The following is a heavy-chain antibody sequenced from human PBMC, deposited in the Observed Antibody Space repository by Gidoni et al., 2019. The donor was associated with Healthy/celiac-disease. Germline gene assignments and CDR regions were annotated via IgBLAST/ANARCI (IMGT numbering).Heavy chain of an antibody. J-gene: IGHJ4*02. CDR2: IDWEDDK. D-gene: IGHD6-13*01. Sequence: QVTLRESGPALVKPTQTLTLTCPFSGFSLSTSGMCVSWIRQPPGKALEWLARIDWEDDKYYSTSLKTRLTISKDTSKNQVVLTMTNMDPVDTATYYCARIPIAAAGTSYFDYWGQGTLVTVSA. CDR3: ARIPIAAAGTSYFDY. V-gene: IGHV2-70*15. CDR1: GFSLSTSGMC.